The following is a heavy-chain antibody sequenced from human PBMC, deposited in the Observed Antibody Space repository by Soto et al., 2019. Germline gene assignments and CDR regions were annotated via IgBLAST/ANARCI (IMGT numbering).Heavy chain of an antibody. CDR2: ISYDGSNE. J-gene: IGHJ4*01. CDR1: GFTFSSYG. Sequence: GGSLRLSCVASGFTFSSYGIHWVRQAPGKGLEWVAVISYDGSNEYYADSVKGRFTISRDNSKNTLYLQMDSLRPEDTAVYYCAKEITVAGDFDYWGHGTLVTVSS. V-gene: IGHV3-30*18. D-gene: IGHD6-19*01. CDR3: AKEITVAGDFDY.